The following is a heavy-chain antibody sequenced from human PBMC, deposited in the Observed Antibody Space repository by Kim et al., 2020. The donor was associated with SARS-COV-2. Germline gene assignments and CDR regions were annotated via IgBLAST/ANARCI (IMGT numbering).Heavy chain of an antibody. Sequence: GGSLRLSCAASGFTVSSYAMSWVRQAPGKGLEWVSAISSSGGSTYYADSVKRRFTISGDNSKNPQYLQKSSRVADDTAVYYFTELLWSGGLFCGGGFDY. CDR3: TELLWSGGLFCGGGFDY. CDR1: GFTVSSYA. CDR2: ISSSGGST. J-gene: IGHJ4*01. V-gene: IGHV3-23*01. D-gene: IGHD3-10*01.